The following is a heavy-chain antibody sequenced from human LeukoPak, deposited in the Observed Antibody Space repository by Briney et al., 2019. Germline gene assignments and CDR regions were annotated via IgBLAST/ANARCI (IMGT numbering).Heavy chain of an antibody. CDR3: AIHVDTAMATGY. CDR1: GYTFTGYY. Sequence: GASVKVSCKASGYTFTGYYMHWVRQAPGQGLEWMGWINPNSGGTNYAQKFQGRVTMTRDTPISTAYMELSRLRSDDTAVYYCAIHVDTAMATGYWGQGTLVTVSS. J-gene: IGHJ4*02. CDR2: INPNSGGT. D-gene: IGHD5-18*01. V-gene: IGHV1-2*02.